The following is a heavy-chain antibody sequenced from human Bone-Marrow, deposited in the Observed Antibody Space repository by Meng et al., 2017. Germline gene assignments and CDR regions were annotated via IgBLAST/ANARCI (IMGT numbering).Heavy chain of an antibody. J-gene: IGHJ6*02. Sequence: LTGAASGFTFDDYAMHWVRQAPGKGLEWVSGISWNSGSIGYADSVKGRFTISRDNAKNSLYLQMNSLRAEDTAVYYCVVWFGEGRYYYYYGMDVWGQGTTVTVSS. CDR1: GFTFDDYA. V-gene: IGHV3-9*01. CDR2: ISWNSGSI. D-gene: IGHD3-10*01. CDR3: VVWFGEGRYYYYYGMDV.